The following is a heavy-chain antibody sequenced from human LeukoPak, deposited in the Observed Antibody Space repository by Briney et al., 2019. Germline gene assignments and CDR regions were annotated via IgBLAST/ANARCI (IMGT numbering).Heavy chain of an antibody. D-gene: IGHD2-2*01. J-gene: IGHJ4*02. CDR1: GFTFSSYS. V-gene: IGHV3-21*01. CDR2: ISSSSSYI. Sequence: GGSLRLSCAASGFTFSSYSMNWVRQAPGKGLDRVSSISSSSSYIYYADSVKGRFTISRGNAKNSLYLQMNSLRAEDTAVYYCARDIVVVPATLGYWGQGTLVTVSS. CDR3: ARDIVVVPATLGY.